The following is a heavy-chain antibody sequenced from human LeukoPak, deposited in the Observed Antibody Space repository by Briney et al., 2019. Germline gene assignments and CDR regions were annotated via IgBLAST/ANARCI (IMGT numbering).Heavy chain of an antibody. J-gene: IGHJ6*02. Sequence: PSETLSLTCTVSGGSISSYYWSWIRQPPGKGLEWIGYIYYSGSTNYNPSLKSRVTISLDTSKNQFSLKLSSVTAADTAVYYCARIIMVRGPRGDYYYYGMDVWGQGTTVTVSS. CDR1: GGSISSYY. CDR2: IYYSGST. V-gene: IGHV4-59*01. D-gene: IGHD3-10*01. CDR3: ARIIMVRGPRGDYYYYGMDV.